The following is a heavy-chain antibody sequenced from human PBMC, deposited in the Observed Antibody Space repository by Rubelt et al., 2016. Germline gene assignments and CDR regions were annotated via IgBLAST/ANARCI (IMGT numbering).Heavy chain of an antibody. CDR3: VREYCTGTSCYDAFDI. Sequence: EVQLVQSGAEVKKPGESLKISCKGSGYSFTSYWIGWVRQMPGKGLEWMGIIYPGDSNSRYSPSFQGQVTISADNSITTAYLHVSSRNASDTAMYYCVREYCTGTSCYDAFDIWGQGTMVTVSS. J-gene: IGHJ3*02. CDR1: GYSFTSYW. V-gene: IGHV5-51*01. CDR2: IYPGDSNS. D-gene: IGHD2-2*01.